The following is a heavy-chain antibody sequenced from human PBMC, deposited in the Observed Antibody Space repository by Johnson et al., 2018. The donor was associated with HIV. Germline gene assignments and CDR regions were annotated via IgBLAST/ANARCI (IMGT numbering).Heavy chain of an antibody. V-gene: IGHV3-13*01. D-gene: IGHD4-11*01. CDR2: ISTAGDT. CDR3: ARAIGYNNYDGLDI. CDR1: GFTFSSYD. Sequence: VQLVESGGGLAQPGGSLRLSCAASGFTFSSYDMHWVRQATGKGLEWVSTISTAGDTYYQGSVKGRFIISRDNSKKSLYLQMNSLRPEDTAWYYCARAIGYNNYDGLDIWGQGTMVTVSS. J-gene: IGHJ3*02.